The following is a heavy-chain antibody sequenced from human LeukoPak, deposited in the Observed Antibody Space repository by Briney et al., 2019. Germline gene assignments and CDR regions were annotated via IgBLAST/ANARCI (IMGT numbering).Heavy chain of an antibody. CDR3: ARGCPAMVTRLGWFDP. J-gene: IGHJ5*02. CDR2: IKQDGSEK. V-gene: IGHV3-7*01. D-gene: IGHD5-18*01. Sequence: GGSLRLPCAASGFTFSSYWMSWVRQAPGKGLEWVANIKQDGSEKYYVDSVKGRFTISRDNAKNSLYLQMNSLRAEDTAVYYCARGCPAMVTRLGWFDPWGQGTLVTVSS. CDR1: GFTFSSYW.